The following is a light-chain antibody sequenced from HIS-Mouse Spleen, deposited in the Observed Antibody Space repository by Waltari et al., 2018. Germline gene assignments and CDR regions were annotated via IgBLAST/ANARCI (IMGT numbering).Light chain of an antibody. CDR3: SSYAGSNNLGV. CDR2: EVS. CDR1: SSDVVGYNY. Sequence: QSALTQPPSASGSPGQSVTISCTGTSSDVVGYNYVPWYQQHPGKAPKLMIYEVSKRPSGVPDRFSGSKSGNTASLTVSGLQAEDEADYYCSSYAGSNNLGVFGGGTKLTVL. J-gene: IGLJ2*01. V-gene: IGLV2-8*01.